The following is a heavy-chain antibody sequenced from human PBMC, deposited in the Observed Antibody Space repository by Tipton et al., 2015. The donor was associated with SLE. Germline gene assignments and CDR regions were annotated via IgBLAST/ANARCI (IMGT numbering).Heavy chain of an antibody. CDR1: GFTFSSYA. Sequence: SLRLSCAASGFTFSSYAMHWVRQAPGKGLEWVAVISYDGSNKYYADSVKGRFTISRDNSKNTLYLQMNSLRAEDTAVYYCAGHPIIAVAGPLGCWGQGTLVTVSS. CDR3: AGHPIIAVAGPLGC. V-gene: IGHV3-30*04. CDR2: ISYDGSNK. D-gene: IGHD6-19*01. J-gene: IGHJ4*02.